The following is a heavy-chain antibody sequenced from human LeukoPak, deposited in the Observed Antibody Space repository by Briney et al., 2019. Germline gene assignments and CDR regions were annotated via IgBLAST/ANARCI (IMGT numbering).Heavy chain of an antibody. CDR2: INHSGST. CDR1: GGSFSGYY. CDR3: ARANTTYCSSTSCYSHLFDY. J-gene: IGHJ4*02. D-gene: IGHD2-2*02. V-gene: IGHV4-34*01. Sequence: SETLSLTCAVYGGSFSGYYWSWIRQPPGKGLEWIGEINHSGSTNYNPSLKSRVTISVDTSKNQFSLKLSSVTAADTAVYYCARANTTYCSSTSCYSHLFDYWGQGTLVTVSS.